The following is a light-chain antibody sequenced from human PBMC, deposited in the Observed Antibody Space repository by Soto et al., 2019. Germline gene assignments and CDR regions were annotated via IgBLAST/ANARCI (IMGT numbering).Light chain of an antibody. CDR1: SSGVGGYNY. CDR3: CSYAGSYTSDVV. J-gene: IGLJ2*01. Sequence: QSALTQPPSVSGSPGQSVTISCTGPSSGVGGYNYVSWYQQHPGKAPKLMICDVSKRPSGVPDRFSGSKSGNTASLTISGLQAEDEADYYCCSYAGSYTSDVVFGGGTKVTVL. V-gene: IGLV2-11*01. CDR2: DVS.